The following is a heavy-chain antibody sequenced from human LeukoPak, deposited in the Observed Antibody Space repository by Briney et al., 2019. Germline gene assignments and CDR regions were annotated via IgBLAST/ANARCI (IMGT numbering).Heavy chain of an antibody. V-gene: IGHV4-61*05. D-gene: IGHD3-16*01. CDR2: LYYSGST. J-gene: IGHJ4*02. CDR1: GGSITNNNYY. CDR3: ARAYWLYHFDY. Sequence: SETLSLTCTVSGGSITNNNYYWDWIRQPPGKGLEWIGDLYYSGSTNYNPSLKSRVTISVDTSKNQFSLKLSSVTAADTAVYYCARAYWLYHFDYWGQGTLVTVSS.